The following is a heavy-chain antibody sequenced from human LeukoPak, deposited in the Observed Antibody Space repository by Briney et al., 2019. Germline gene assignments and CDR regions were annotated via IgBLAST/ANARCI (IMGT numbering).Heavy chain of an antibody. D-gene: IGHD2-2*01. J-gene: IGHJ4*02. CDR3: AKYSQLLSGYYFDF. V-gene: IGHV3-11*01. CDR2: ISSRGTTI. Sequence: GSLRLSCAASGFSFSDYYVSWIRQAPGKGLECVSYISSRGTTIYYADSVKGRFTISRDNSKNTLYLQMNSLRAEDTAKYYCAKYSQLLSGYYFDFWGQGTLVTVSS. CDR1: GFSFSDYY.